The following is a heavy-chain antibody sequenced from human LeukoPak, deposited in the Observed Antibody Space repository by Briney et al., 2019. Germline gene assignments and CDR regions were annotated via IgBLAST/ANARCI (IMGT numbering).Heavy chain of an antibody. D-gene: IGHD6-13*01. CDR3: AREGWGIAAANSWFDP. V-gene: IGHV1-18*04. J-gene: IGHJ5*02. CDR1: GYTFTGYG. CDR2: ISAYNGNT. Sequence: ASVKVSCKASGYTFTGYGISWVRQAPGQGLEWMGCISAYNGNTNYAQKLQGRVTMTTDTSTSTAHMELRSLRSDDTAVYYCAREGWGIAAANSWFDPWGQGTLVTVPS.